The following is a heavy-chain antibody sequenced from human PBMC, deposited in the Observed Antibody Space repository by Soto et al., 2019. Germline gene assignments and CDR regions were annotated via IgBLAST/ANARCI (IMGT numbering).Heavy chain of an antibody. CDR1: GYTFSSYG. Sequence: ASVKVSCKASGYTFSSYGITWVRQAPGQGLEWIGWISAYNGNTNYAQKLQGRVTLTTDTSTSTGYMELRSLRSDDTAVYYCARVPVVVPAATYYYFMDVWGKGTTVTVSS. V-gene: IGHV1-18*01. CDR2: ISAYNGNT. J-gene: IGHJ6*03. CDR3: ARVPVVVPAATYYYFMDV. D-gene: IGHD2-2*01.